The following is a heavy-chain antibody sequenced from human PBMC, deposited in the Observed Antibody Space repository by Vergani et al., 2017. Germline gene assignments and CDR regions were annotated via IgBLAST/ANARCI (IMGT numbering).Heavy chain of an antibody. Sequence: QVQLVQSGAEVKKPGASVKVSCKASGYTFTGYYMHWVRQAPGQGLEWMGWINPNSGGTNYAQKFQGRVTMTGDTSISTAYMELSRLRSDDTAVYYCASTDDSSSWGLTGFDPWGQGTLVTVSS. CDR2: INPNSGGT. V-gene: IGHV1-2*02. J-gene: IGHJ5*02. CDR1: GYTFTGYY. D-gene: IGHD6-13*01. CDR3: ASTDDSSSWGLTGFDP.